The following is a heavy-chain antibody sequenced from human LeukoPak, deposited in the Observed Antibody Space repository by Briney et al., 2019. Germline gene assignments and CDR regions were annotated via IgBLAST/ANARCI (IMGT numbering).Heavy chain of an antibody. J-gene: IGHJ2*01. CDR1: VGAISRYY. V-gene: IGHV4-59*01. Sequence: SQTLSLTCTVSVGAISRYYWSWIREPPGKGLEWSGDIYYSGSTNYDPSLKSRVTISVDTSKNQFSLKLSSVTAADTAVYYCARVPGGYWYFDLWGRGTLVTVSS. CDR3: ARVPGGYWYFDL. CDR2: IYYSGST. D-gene: IGHD2-8*02.